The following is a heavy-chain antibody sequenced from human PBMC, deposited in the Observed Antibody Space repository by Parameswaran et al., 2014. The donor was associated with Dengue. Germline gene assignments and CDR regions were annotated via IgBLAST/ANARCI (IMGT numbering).Heavy chain of an antibody. V-gene: IGHV4-34*01. D-gene: IGHD3-3*01. CDR2: ISQSGGT. Sequence: RWIRQPPGKGLEWIGEISQSGGTNSNPALKSRVTISLDTTKKQVSLRLTSVTAADTAVYYCARPAGDFWSGHFYFEYWGQGSLVTVSS. CDR3: ARPAGDFWSGHFYFEY. J-gene: IGHJ4*02.